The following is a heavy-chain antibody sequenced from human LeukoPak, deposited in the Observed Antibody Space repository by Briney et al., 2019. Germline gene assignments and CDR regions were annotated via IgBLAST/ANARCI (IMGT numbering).Heavy chain of an antibody. V-gene: IGHV3-23*01. D-gene: IGHD1-26*01. CDR2: ISGGGSST. CDR1: GFTFSSYA. J-gene: IGHJ4*02. CDR3: AKASGSYYSFLDY. Sequence: GGSLRLSCVVSGFTFSSYAMNWVRQAPGKGLEWVSGISGGGSSTYYADSVKGRFTISRDNSKNTLYLQMNSLRAEDTAVFYCAKASGSYYSFLDYWGQGTLVTVSS.